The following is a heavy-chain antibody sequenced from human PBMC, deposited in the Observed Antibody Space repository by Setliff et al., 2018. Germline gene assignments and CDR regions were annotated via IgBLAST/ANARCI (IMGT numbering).Heavy chain of an antibody. CDR3: GRHQFVGGYYGSVTYRHFDY. Sequence: ASVKVSCKASGYPFNNYGISWLRQTPGQGLEWMGWIGGHNDDPLFAQKFQGRVTMTTDTSKNQFSLQVTSVTATDTAMYYCGRHQFVGGYYGSVTYRHFDYWGQGILVTVSS. V-gene: IGHV1-18*01. J-gene: IGHJ4*02. D-gene: IGHD3-10*01. CDR2: IGGHNDDP. CDR1: GYPFNNYG.